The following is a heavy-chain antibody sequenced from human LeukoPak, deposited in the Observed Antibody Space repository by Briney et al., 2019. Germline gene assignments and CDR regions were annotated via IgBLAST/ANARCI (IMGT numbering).Heavy chain of an antibody. CDR1: GFTFSDYY. Sequence: GGSLRLSCAASGFTFSDYYMSWIRQAPGKGLEWLSYIGGNSYYTNYADSLKGRFTISRDNAKNSLYLQMNSLRAEDTAVYYCYRDWPYDYWGQGTLVTVSS. J-gene: IGHJ4*02. CDR2: IGGNSYYT. D-gene: IGHD2-21*02. CDR3: YRDWPYDY. V-gene: IGHV3-11*03.